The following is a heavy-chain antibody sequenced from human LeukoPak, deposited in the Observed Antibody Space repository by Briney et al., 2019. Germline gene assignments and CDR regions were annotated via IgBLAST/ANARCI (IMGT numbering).Heavy chain of an antibody. CDR2: VYYAGST. CDR3: ARGSGTYYYDSGGYLNWFDP. Sequence: SETLSLTCTVSGGSISSSGYYWGWIRQPPGKGLEWIGTVYYAGSTYYNPSLKSRVTISEDTSGSQFSLKLNSVTAADTAVYYCARGSGTYYYDSGGYLNWFDPWGQGILVTVSS. V-gene: IGHV4-39*01. CDR1: GGSISSSGYY. D-gene: IGHD3-22*01. J-gene: IGHJ5*02.